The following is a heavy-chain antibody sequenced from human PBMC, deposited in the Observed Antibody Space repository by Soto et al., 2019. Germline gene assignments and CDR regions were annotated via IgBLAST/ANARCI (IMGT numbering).Heavy chain of an antibody. D-gene: IGHD1-1*01. V-gene: IGHV4-59*01. Sequence: PETLSLTCTVSGGSISSYYWTWIRQPPGKGLEWIGYIYSNGRTNYNPSLKSRVTISVDTSKNQFSLKLRSVTAADTAVYYCTSGVNWNDVSDYWGQGTLVTVSS. J-gene: IGHJ4*02. CDR1: GGSISSYY. CDR3: TSGVNWNDVSDY. CDR2: IYSNGRT.